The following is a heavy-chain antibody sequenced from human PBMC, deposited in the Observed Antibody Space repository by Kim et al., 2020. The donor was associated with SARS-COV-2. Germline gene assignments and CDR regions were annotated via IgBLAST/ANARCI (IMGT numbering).Heavy chain of an antibody. D-gene: IGHD1-26*01. J-gene: IGHJ6*01. Sequence: GGSLRLSCAASGFNFSSYGMHWVRQAPGKGLEWVAVISYDGSNKYYADSVKGRFTISRDNSKNTLYLQMNSLRAEDTAVYYCARVGATVVTPVYRYYYG. V-gene: IGHV3-33*05. CDR2: ISYDGSNK. CDR1: GFNFSSYG. CDR3: ARVGATVVTPVYRYYYG.